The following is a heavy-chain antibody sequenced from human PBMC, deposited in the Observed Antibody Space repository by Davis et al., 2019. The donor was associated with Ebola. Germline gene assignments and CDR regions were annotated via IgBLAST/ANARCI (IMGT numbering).Heavy chain of an antibody. CDR3: ARVNSTANSVFRSYVMDV. Sequence: PGGSLRLSCAVSRLNSNDNYVTNWVRQVPGKGLEWVSGISWSGEVKEYADSVKGRFAISRDNVKKIVYLQMNSLRREDAALYFCARVNSTANSVFRSYVMDVWGKGTTVTVSS. D-gene: IGHD2/OR15-2a*01. J-gene: IGHJ6*04. CDR1: RLNSNDNYV. CDR2: ISWSGEVK. V-gene: IGHV3-20*04.